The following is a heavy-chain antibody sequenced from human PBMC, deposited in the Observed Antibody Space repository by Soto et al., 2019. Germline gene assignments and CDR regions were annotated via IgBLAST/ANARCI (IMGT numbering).Heavy chain of an antibody. CDR3: ARDPSPYTSGWYGIDF. Sequence: QVQLVESGGGVVQPGASLRLSCTATGFMFSAYAMLWVRQAPGKGLEWVAAVSYDGTNTYYADSLKGRFTISRDNSKNSLFLQMSSLTADDSAVYYCARDPSPYTSGWYGIDFWGLVTLVTVSS. J-gene: IGHJ4*01. CDR1: GFMFSAYA. V-gene: IGHV3-30-3*01. D-gene: IGHD6-19*01. CDR2: VSYDGTNT.